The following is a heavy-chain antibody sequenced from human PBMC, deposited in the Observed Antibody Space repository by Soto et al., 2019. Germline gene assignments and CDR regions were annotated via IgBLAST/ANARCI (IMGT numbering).Heavy chain of an antibody. V-gene: IGHV3-23*01. Sequence: LRLSCAASGFTFSSYAMSWVRQAPGKGLEWVSAISGSGGSTYYADSVKGRFTISRDNSKNTLYLQMNSLRAEDTAVYYCAKYSYEGSEIVSLIHFDYWGQGTLVTVSS. CDR2: ISGSGGST. CDR1: GFTFSSYA. D-gene: IGHD3-22*01. CDR3: AKYSYEGSEIVSLIHFDY. J-gene: IGHJ4*02.